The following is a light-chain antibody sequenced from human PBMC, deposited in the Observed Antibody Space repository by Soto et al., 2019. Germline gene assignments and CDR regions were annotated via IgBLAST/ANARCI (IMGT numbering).Light chain of an antibody. CDR2: DAS. CDR3: QQFDDLTFI. Sequence: DIKLTQSPSSLSASVGDRITITCQASQDINNHFNWYQQKPGKAPELLIYDASDLEPGVPSRFSGSGSGTDFTLTISSLQPEDSATYYCQQFDDLTFIFGQGTRLEIK. CDR1: QDINNH. J-gene: IGKJ5*01. V-gene: IGKV1-33*01.